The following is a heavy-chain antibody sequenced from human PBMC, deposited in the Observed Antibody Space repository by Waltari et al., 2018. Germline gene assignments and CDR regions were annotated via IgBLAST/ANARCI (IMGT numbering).Heavy chain of an antibody. CDR2: SSGSTTSR. J-gene: IGHJ3*02. Sequence: EVQLLESGGGLVQPGGSLRLSCAASGFTFNNYAMSWVRQAPGKGLEWVSLSSGSTTSRDYADSLKGRFTISIDNSKNTLYLQMNNLRAEDAALYYCVKDTTAEDVFGPRGAFDIWGRGTMVTVSS. D-gene: IGHD1-1*01. CDR3: VKDTTAEDVFGPRGAFDI. V-gene: IGHV3-23*01. CDR1: GFTFNNYA.